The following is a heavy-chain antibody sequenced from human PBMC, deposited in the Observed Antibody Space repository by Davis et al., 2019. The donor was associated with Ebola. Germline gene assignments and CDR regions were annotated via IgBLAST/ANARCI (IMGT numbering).Heavy chain of an antibody. Sequence: MPSETLSLTCTVSGGSINNYYWSWILQLAGKGLEWIGRMHSTGRTNSNPSLQSRVTMSLDTSKNQFSLKLSSVTAADTAVYYCARAARLFPMAADYFDYWGQGTLVTVSS. CDR1: GGSINNYY. CDR3: ARAARLFPMAADYFDY. CDR2: MHSTGRT. D-gene: IGHD2-21*01. J-gene: IGHJ4*02. V-gene: IGHV4-4*07.